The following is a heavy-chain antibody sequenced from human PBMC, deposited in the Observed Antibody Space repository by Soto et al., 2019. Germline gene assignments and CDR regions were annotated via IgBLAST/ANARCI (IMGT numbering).Heavy chain of an antibody. D-gene: IGHD6-6*01. CDR2: IHYRGRT. CDR1: GASISDYY. CDR3: AKAEASSSEGFDY. J-gene: IGHJ4*02. Sequence: QVQLQESGPGLVKPSETLSLTCTVPGASISDYYWSWVRQTPGKGLEWIGHIHYRGRTSYNPSLKSRVTMSMDTSNNQFSLRLTSMTAADTAVYYCAKAEASSSEGFDYWGRGTLVTVSS. V-gene: IGHV4-59*01.